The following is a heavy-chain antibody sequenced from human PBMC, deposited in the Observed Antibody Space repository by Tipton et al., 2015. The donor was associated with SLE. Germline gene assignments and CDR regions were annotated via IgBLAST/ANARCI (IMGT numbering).Heavy chain of an antibody. V-gene: IGHV1-18*01. Sequence: QLVQSGAEVKKPGASVKVSCKASGYTFTSYGISWVRQAPGQGLEWMGWISAYNGNTNYAQKLQGRVTMTTDTSTSTAYMELRSLRSDDTAVYYCARDPSERMVQDSIEVGGWFDPWGQGTLVTVSS. CDR2: ISAYNGNT. D-gene: IGHD3-10*01. CDR1: GYTFTSYG. CDR3: ARDPSERMVQDSIEVGGWFDP. J-gene: IGHJ5*02.